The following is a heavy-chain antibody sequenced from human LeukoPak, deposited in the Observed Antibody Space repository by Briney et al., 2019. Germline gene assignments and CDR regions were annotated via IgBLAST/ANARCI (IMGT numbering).Heavy chain of an antibody. D-gene: IGHD2-15*01. V-gene: IGHV3-23*01. CDR1: GFTFSSYA. J-gene: IGHJ4*02. Sequence: GGSLRLSCAASGFTFSSYAMGWVRQAPGKGLEWVSVISGSGGSTYYADSVKGRFSISRDNSKNTLHLQMNSLRAEDTAVYYCAKDYCSGGSCYSGHDYWGQGTLVTVSS. CDR2: ISGSGGST. CDR3: AKDYCSGGSCYSGHDY.